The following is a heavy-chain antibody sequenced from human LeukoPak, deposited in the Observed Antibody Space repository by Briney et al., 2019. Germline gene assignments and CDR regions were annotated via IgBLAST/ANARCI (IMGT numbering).Heavy chain of an antibody. J-gene: IGHJ3*02. D-gene: IGHD1-26*01. CDR2: IYHSGST. CDR1: GYSISSGYY. Sequence: PSETLSLTCTVSGYSISSGYYWGWIRQPPGKGLEWIGSIYHSGSTYYNPSLKSRVTMSVDTSKNQFSLKLSSVTAADTAVYYCARYYIVGDAFDIWGQGTMVTVSS. CDR3: ARYYIVGDAFDI. V-gene: IGHV4-38-2*02.